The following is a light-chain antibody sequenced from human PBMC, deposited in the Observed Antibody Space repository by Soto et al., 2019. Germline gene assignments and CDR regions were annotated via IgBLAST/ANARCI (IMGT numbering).Light chain of an antibody. CDR1: QSVSSSY. J-gene: IGKJ2*02. Sequence: EIVLTQSPGTLSLSPGERATLSCRASQSVSSSYLAWYQQKPGQAPRLLIYGASSRATGIPDRFSGSGSGPDFTLTISRREPEDFAVYYCQQYGSSPCTFGQGTKLEIK. CDR3: QQYGSSPCT. V-gene: IGKV3-20*01. CDR2: GAS.